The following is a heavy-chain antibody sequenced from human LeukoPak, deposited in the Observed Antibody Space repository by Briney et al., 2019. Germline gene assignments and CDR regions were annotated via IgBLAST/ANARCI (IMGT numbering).Heavy chain of an antibody. D-gene: IGHD2-15*01. V-gene: IGHV4-59*01. CDR3: ASHAYCSGGSCYFTFDY. Sequence: SETLSLTCTVSGGSISSYYWSWIRQPPGKGLEWIGYIYYSGSTNYNPSLKSRVTISVDTSKSQFSLKLSSVTAADTAVYYCASHAYCSGGSCYFTFDYWGQGTLVTVSS. CDR2: IYYSGST. CDR1: GGSISSYY. J-gene: IGHJ4*02.